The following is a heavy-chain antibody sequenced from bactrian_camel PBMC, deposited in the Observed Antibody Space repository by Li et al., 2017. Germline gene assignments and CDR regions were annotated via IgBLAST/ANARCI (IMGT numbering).Heavy chain of an antibody. CDR1: GYRSSGYC. J-gene: IGHJ6*01. CDR3: AADLKSRGSWYFRRAADFDF. V-gene: IGHV3S9*01. CDR2: IEYDGSR. D-gene: IGHD6*01. Sequence: HVQLVESGGGSVQAGGSLRLSCVGSGYRSSGYCMGWFRQAPGKEREGVAGIEYDGSRMYAAFVKGRFTIPSDNRANTLNLQMNNLKPEDTGMYYCAADLKSRGSWYFRRAADFDFWGLGTQVTVS.